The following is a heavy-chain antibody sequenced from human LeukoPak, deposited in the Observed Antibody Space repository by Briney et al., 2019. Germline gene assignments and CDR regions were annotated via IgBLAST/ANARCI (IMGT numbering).Heavy chain of an antibody. CDR3: ARDRATMVRGVTSD. J-gene: IGHJ4*02. CDR1: GYTFTGYY. V-gene: IGHV1-2*02. Sequence: ASVKVSCKASGYTFTGYYMHWVRQAPGQGLEWMGWINPNSGGTNYAQKFQGRVTMTRDTSISTAYMELSRLRSDDTAVYYCARDRATMVRGVTSDWGQGTLVTVSP. CDR2: INPNSGGT. D-gene: IGHD3-10*01.